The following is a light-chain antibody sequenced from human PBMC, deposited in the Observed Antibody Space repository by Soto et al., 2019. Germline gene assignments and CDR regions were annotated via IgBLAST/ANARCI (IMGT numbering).Light chain of an antibody. CDR3: CSYAGDYTWV. CDR2: DVS. J-gene: IGLJ3*02. Sequence: QSALTQPRSVSGSPGQSVTISCTGTSSDVGGYNYVSWYQQHPGKDPKLMIYDVSKRPSGVPDRFFGSKSGNTASLTISGLQAEDEADYYCCSYAGDYTWVFGGGTKVTVL. V-gene: IGLV2-11*01. CDR1: SSDVGGYNY.